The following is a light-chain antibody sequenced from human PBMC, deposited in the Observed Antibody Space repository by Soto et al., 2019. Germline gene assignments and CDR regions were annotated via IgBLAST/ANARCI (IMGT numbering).Light chain of an antibody. CDR1: RSVSSSY. CDR3: QQYCISPPSWT. V-gene: IGKV3-20*01. CDR2: GAS. Sequence: ETVLTQSPGTLSLSPGERATLFCRASRSVSSSYLAWYQQKPGQAPRLLIYGASSRATGIPDRFSGSGSGTDFTLTISRLEPEDFAVYYCQQYCISPPSWTFGQGTKVEIK. J-gene: IGKJ1*01.